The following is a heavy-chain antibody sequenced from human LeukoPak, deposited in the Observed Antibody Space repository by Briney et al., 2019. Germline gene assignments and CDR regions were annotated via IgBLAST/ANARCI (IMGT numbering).Heavy chain of an antibody. Sequence: KPSETLSLTCAVYGGSFSGYYWSWIRQPPGKGLEWIGEINHSGSTNYNPSLKSRVTISVDTSKDQFSLKLSSVTAADTAVYYCASGYDLRRRDYWGQGTLVTVSS. CDR1: GGSFSGYY. J-gene: IGHJ4*02. CDR2: INHSGST. V-gene: IGHV4-34*01. CDR3: ASGYDLRRRDY. D-gene: IGHD5-12*01.